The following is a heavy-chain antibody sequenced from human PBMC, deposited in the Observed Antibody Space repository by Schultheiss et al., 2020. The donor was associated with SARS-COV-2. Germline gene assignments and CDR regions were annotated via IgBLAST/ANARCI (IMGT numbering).Heavy chain of an antibody. J-gene: IGHJ5*02. CDR3: ARDPVYYDFWSGYYGSGWFDP. CDR1: GGSFSGYY. CDR2: INHSGST. V-gene: IGHV4-34*01. D-gene: IGHD3-3*01. Sequence: SQTLSLTCAVYGGSFSGYYWSWIRQPPGKGLEWIGEINHSGSTNYNPSLKSRVTISVDTSKNQFSLKLSSVTAADTAVYYCARDPVYYDFWSGYYGSGWFDPWGQGTLVTVSS.